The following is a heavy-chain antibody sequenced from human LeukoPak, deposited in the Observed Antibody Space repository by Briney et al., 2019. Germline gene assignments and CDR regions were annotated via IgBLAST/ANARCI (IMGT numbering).Heavy chain of an antibody. CDR3: ARDLGTVTYYYYGMDV. J-gene: IGHJ6*02. V-gene: IGHV3-48*04. Sequence: GGSLRLSCAASGFTFSSYSMNWVRQAPGKGLEWVSYISSSSSTIYYADSVKGRFAISRDNAKNSLYLQMNSLRAEDTAVYYCARDLGTVTYYYYGMDVWGQGTTVTVSS. D-gene: IGHD4-17*01. CDR1: GFTFSSYS. CDR2: ISSSSSTI.